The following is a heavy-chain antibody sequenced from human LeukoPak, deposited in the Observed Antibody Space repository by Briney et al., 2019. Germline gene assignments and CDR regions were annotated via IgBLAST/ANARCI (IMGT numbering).Heavy chain of an antibody. V-gene: IGHV5-51*01. D-gene: IGHD3-22*01. J-gene: IGHJ3*02. CDR1: GYSFTSYW. Sequence: GESLKISCKGSGYSFTSYWIGWVRQMPGKGLEWMGIIYPGDSDTRYSPSFQGQVTISADKSISTAYLQWSSLKASDTAMYYCARHYYYDSSGYRAFAIWGQGTMVTVSS. CDR3: ARHYYYDSSGYRAFAI. CDR2: IYPGDSDT.